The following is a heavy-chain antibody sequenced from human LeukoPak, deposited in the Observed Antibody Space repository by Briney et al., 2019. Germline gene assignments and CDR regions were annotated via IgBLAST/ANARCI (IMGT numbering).Heavy chain of an antibody. CDR2: IYYSGST. D-gene: IGHD6-13*01. J-gene: IGHJ4*02. Sequence: NPSETLSLTCTVSGGSISSYYWSWIRQPPGKGLEWIGYIYYSGSTNYNPSLKSRVIISVDTSKNQFSLKLSSVTAADTAVYYCARGVAAAGTRLLFDYWGQGTLVTVSS. CDR1: GGSISSYY. V-gene: IGHV4-59*01. CDR3: ARGVAAAGTRLLFDY.